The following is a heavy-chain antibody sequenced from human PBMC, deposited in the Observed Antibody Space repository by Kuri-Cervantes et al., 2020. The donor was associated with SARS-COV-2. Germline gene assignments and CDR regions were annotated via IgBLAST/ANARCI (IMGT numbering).Heavy chain of an antibody. V-gene: IGHV3-64D*08. CDR2: ISSNGGST. J-gene: IGHJ4*02. D-gene: IGHD3-10*01. Sequence: GESLKISCAASGFTFNSYAMHWVRQAPGKGLEDVSAISSNGGSTYYADPVKGRFTISRDNSKNTLYLQMSSLRAEDTAVYYCVKDRSGSGSYYYYFEYWGKGTLVTVSS. CDR3: VKDRSGSGSYYYYFEY. CDR1: GFTFNSYA.